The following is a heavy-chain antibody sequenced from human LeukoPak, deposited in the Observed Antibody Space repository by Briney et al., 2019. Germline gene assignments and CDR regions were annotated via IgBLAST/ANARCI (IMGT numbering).Heavy chain of an antibody. CDR1: GFTFSSYA. J-gene: IGHJ4*02. V-gene: IGHV3-23*01. Sequence: PGGSLRLSCAASGFTFSSYAMSWVRQAPGKGLEWVSAISGSGGSTYYADSVKGRFTISRDNSKNTLYLQMNCLRAEDTAVYYCAKDPYYYGSGSYYNTDLNYFDYWGQGTLVTVSS. D-gene: IGHD3-10*01. CDR2: ISGSGGST. CDR3: AKDPYYYGSGSYYNTDLNYFDY.